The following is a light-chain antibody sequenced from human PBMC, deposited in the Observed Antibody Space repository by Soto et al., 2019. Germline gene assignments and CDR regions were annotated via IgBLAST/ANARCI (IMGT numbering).Light chain of an antibody. Sequence: EIVLTQSPATLSLSPGERATLSCRASQSVSRYLAWYQQKPDQAPRLLIYDASNRATGIPARFSGSGSGTDFTLTISSLEPEDFAVYYCQQRSNWPPTFGQGTKLEIK. CDR1: QSVSRY. CDR3: QQRSNWPPT. CDR2: DAS. V-gene: IGKV3-11*01. J-gene: IGKJ2*01.